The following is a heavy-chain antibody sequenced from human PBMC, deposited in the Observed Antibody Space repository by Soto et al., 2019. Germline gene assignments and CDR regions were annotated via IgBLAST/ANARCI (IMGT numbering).Heavy chain of an antibody. D-gene: IGHD3-3*01. J-gene: IGHJ6*02. V-gene: IGHV4-34*01. CDR3: ARRFYDFWSGPHYGMDV. CDR2: INHSGST. CDR1: GGSFSGYY. Sequence: SETLSLTCAVYGGSFSGYYWSWIRQPPGKGLEWIGEINHSGSTNYNPSLKSRVTISVDTSKNQFSLKLSSVTAADTAVYYCARRFYDFWSGPHYGMDVWGQGTKVT.